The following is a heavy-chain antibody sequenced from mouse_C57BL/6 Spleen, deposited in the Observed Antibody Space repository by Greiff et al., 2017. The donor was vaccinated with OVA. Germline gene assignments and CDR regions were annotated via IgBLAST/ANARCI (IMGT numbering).Heavy chain of an antibody. J-gene: IGHJ1*03. CDR2: IDPSDSYT. V-gene: IGHV1-59*01. CDR1: GYTFTSYW. D-gene: IGHD2-4*01. Sequence: VQLQQPGAELVRPGTSVKLSCKASGYTFTSYWMHWVKQRPGQGLEWIGVIDPSDSYTNYNQKFKGKATLTVDTSSSTAYMQLSSLTSEDSAVYYCARERDYGDWYFDVWGTGTTVTVSS. CDR3: ARERDYGDWYFDV.